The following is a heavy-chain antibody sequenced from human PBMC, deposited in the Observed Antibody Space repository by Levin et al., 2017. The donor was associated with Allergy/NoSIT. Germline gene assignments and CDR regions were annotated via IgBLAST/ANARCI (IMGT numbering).Heavy chain of an antibody. V-gene: IGHV1-2*02. Sequence: PGESLKISCKASGYTFTGYYLHWVRQAPGQGVEWMGWINPKNGGTNYAQKFQGRVTMTRDTSISTAYMELSSLRSDDTAVFYCARTGARGYGDYGYWGQGTLVTVSS. D-gene: IGHD4-17*01. CDR3: ARTGARGYGDYGY. J-gene: IGHJ4*02. CDR1: GYTFTGYY. CDR2: INPKNGGT.